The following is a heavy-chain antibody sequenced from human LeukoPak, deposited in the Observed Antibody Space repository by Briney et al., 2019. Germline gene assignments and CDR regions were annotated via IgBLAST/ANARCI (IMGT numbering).Heavy chain of an antibody. Sequence: PSETLSLTCTVSGGSVSSGSYYWSWIRQPPGKGLEWIGYIYYSGSTNYNPSLKSRVTISVDTSKNQFSLKLSSVTAADTAVYYCARGVWSPEAGWGQGTLVTVSS. J-gene: IGHJ4*02. CDR1: GGSVSSGSYY. V-gene: IGHV4-61*01. CDR2: IYYSGST. D-gene: IGHD6-19*01. CDR3: ARGVWSPEAG.